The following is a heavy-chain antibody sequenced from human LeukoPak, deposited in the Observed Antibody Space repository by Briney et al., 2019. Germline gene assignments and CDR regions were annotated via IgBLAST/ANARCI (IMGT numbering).Heavy chain of an antibody. V-gene: IGHV3-23*01. J-gene: IGHJ3*02. CDR1: GFTFSSYV. Sequence: PGGSLRLSCAASGFTFSSYVMSWVRQAPGKGLEWVSAISGSGGSTYYADSVKGRFTISRDNSKNTLYLQMNSLRAEDTAVYYCARDFVSVVPAAEGSRPRPKDAFDIWGQGTMVTVSS. CDR3: ARDFVSVVPAAEGSRPRPKDAFDI. D-gene: IGHD2-2*01. CDR2: ISGSGGST.